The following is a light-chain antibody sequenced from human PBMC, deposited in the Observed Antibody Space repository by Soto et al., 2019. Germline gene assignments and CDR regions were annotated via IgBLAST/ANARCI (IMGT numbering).Light chain of an antibody. Sequence: QSVLTQPPSVSAAPGQKVTFSCSGSTSNIGNNFVSWYRQFPGTAPKLLIYANTERPSGIPDRFSASKSGTSATLGITGLQTGYEADYYCGAWDSSLRAYVFGPGTQLTVL. V-gene: IGLV1-51*01. J-gene: IGLJ1*01. CDR2: ANT. CDR1: TSNIGNNF. CDR3: GAWDSSLRAYV.